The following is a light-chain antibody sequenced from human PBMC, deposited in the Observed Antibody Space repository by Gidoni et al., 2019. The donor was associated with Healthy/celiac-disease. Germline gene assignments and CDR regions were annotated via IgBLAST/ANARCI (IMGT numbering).Light chain of an antibody. V-gene: IGKV1-5*03. CDR2: KAS. CDR1: QSISTW. CDR3: QQYNIYPYT. J-gene: IGKJ2*01. Sequence: DIQMTQSPSTLSASVGDRVTITCRASQSISTWLAWYQQKPGKAPKLLIYKASSLESGVPSRFSGSGSGTEFTLTISSLQPDDFATYYCQQYNIYPYTFXXXTKLEIK.